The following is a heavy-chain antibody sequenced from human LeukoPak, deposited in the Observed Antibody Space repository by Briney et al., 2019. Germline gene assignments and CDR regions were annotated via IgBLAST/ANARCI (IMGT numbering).Heavy chain of an antibody. CDR3: ARSQFGDLLSYFFFDS. V-gene: IGHV5-51*01. J-gene: IGHJ4*02. Sequence: GESLKISCQGSGYSFSYYWIGWVRQTPGKGLEWMGLIYPDDSVTRYSPSFHGQVTISADKSTRTAYLQWSSLKASDTAIFYCARSQFGDLLSYFFFDSWGQGTLVTVSS. CDR1: GYSFSYYW. CDR2: IYPDDSVT. D-gene: IGHD3-10*01.